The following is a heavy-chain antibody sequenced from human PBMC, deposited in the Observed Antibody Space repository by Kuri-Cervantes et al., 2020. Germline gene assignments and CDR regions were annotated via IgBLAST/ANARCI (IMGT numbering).Heavy chain of an antibody. D-gene: IGHD2-2*01. CDR2: ISDDGSNK. Sequence: GESLKISCAASGFTLSSYNIHWVRQAPGKGLEWVGVISDDGSNKYYADSVKGRFTISRDNSKNTLDLQMNSLRAEDTAVYYCAKDLGRYCSSTSCLSFDYWGQGTLVTVSS. J-gene: IGHJ4*02. CDR3: AKDLGRYCSSTSCLSFDY. CDR1: GFTLSSYN. V-gene: IGHV3-30*18.